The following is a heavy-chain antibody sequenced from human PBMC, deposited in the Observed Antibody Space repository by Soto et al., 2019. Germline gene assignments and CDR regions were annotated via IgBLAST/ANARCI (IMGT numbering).Heavy chain of an antibody. J-gene: IGHJ4*02. CDR2: ISSSSSYI. D-gene: IGHD6-19*01. V-gene: IGHV3-21*01. Sequence: GGSLRLSCAASGFTFSSYSMNWVRQALGKGLEWVSSISSSSSYIYYADSVKGRFTISRDNAKNSLYLQMNSLRAEDTAVYFCVRTTAVAGAPEFDYWGQGTRVTVSS. CDR3: VRTTAVAGAPEFDY. CDR1: GFTFSSYS.